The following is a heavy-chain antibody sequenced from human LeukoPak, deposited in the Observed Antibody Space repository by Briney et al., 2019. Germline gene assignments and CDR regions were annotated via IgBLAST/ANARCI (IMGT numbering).Heavy chain of an antibody. CDR2: ISSSSSYI. J-gene: IGHJ6*03. V-gene: IGHV3-21*01. CDR3: ASIRYYDFGRGQAKNYYRDV. D-gene: IGHD3-3*01. Sequence: GGSLRLSCAASGFTFSSYSMNWVRQAPGKGLEWVSSISSSSSYIYYADSVKGRFTISRDNAKNSLYLQMNSLRAEDTAVYYWASIRYYDFGRGQAKNYYRDVWGKGPTVTVSS. CDR1: GFTFSSYS.